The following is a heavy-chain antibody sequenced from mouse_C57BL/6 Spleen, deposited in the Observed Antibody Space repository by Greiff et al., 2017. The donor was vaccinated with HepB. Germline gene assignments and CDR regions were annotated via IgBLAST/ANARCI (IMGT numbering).Heavy chain of an antibody. CDR2: IYPGSGST. J-gene: IGHJ1*03. CDR1: GYTFTSYW. CDR3: ARRWGYYGYFDV. D-gene: IGHD2-2*01. V-gene: IGHV1-55*01. Sequence: VQLQQPGAELVKPGASVKMSCKASGYTFTSYWITWVKQRPGQGLEWIGDIYPGSGSTNYNEKFKSKATLTVDTSSSTAYMQLSSLTSEDSAVYYCARRWGYYGYFDVWGTGTTVTVSS.